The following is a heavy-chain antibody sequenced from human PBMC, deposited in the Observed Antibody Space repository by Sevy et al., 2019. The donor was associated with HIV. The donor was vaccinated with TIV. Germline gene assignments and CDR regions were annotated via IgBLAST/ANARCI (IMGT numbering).Heavy chain of an antibody. D-gene: IGHD3-22*01. CDR1: GFSFDSYG. J-gene: IGHJ6*03. CDR3: AKGGGGHYDPDEIGYYFYYYNMDV. Sequence: GGSLRLSYAVSGFSFDSYGMSWVRQAPGKGLEWVSGISGSGTRTYYADSVKGRFIISRDNSKNTLYLQMNSLRSEDKAIYYCAKGGGGHYDPDEIGYYFYYYNMDVWGKGTTVTVSS. V-gene: IGHV3-23*01. CDR2: ISGSGTRT.